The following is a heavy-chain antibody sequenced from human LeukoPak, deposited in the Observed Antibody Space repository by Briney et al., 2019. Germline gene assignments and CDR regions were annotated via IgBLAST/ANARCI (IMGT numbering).Heavy chain of an antibody. J-gene: IGHJ3*02. V-gene: IGHV4-61*02. Sequence: SETLSLTCIVSGGSISSGSYYWSWIRQPAGTGLEWIGRIYTSGSTNYNPSLKSRVTISVDTSKNQFSLKLSSVSVADTAVYYCARDMYYYDSSGLDAAFDIWGQGTMVTFSS. D-gene: IGHD3-22*01. CDR3: ARDMYYYDSSGLDAAFDI. CDR1: GGSISSGSYY. CDR2: IYTSGST.